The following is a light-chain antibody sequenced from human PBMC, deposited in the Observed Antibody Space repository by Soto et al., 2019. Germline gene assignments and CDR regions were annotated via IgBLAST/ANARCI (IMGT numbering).Light chain of an antibody. Sequence: DIQLTQSPSFLSASVGDRGTITCRASQGISTYLAWYQQKLGKAPKLLIYDASTLQSGVPSRFSGSRSGTEFTLTISSLQPEDFATYYCQQLNGYLELTFGGGTKVDIK. J-gene: IGKJ4*01. CDR1: QGISTY. CDR2: DAS. CDR3: QQLNGYLELT. V-gene: IGKV1-9*01.